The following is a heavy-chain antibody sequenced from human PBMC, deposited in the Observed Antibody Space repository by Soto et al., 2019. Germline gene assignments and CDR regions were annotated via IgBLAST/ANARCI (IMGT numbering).Heavy chain of an antibody. CDR2: INHSGST. Sequence: SETLSLTCAVYGGSFSGYYWSWIRQPPGKGLEWIGEINHSGSTNYNPSLKSRVTISVDTSKNQFSLKLSSVTAADTAVYYCARMVAATHAFDIWGQGTMVTVSS. CDR3: ARMVAATHAFDI. J-gene: IGHJ3*02. V-gene: IGHV4-34*01. D-gene: IGHD2-15*01. CDR1: GGSFSGYY.